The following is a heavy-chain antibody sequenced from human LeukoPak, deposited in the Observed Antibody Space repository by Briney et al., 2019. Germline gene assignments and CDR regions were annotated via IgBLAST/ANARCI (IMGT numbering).Heavy chain of an antibody. CDR2: ISSSSSYI. Sequence: GGSLRLSCAASGFTFSSYSMNWVRQAPGKGLEWVSSISSSSSYIYYADSVKGRFTISRDNAKNSLYLQMNSLRPEDTAFYYCAKAVNYYGSGSYYNPFDYWGQGTLVTVSS. J-gene: IGHJ4*02. D-gene: IGHD3-10*01. CDR1: GFTFSSYS. CDR3: AKAVNYYGSGSYYNPFDY. V-gene: IGHV3-21*04.